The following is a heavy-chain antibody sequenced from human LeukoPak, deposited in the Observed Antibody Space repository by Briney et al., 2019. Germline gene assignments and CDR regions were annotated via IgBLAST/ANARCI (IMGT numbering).Heavy chain of an antibody. CDR2: IYYSGST. V-gene: IGHV4-59*01. CDR3: ARSNLGYCSSTNCYTFDY. D-gene: IGHD2-2*02. CDR1: GGSISSYY. Sequence: SETLSLTCTVSGGSISSYYWSWIRQPPGKGLEWIGYIYYSGSTNYNPSLKSRVTISVGTSKNQFSLKLSSVTAADTAVYYCARSNLGYCSSTNCYTFDYWGQGTLVTVSS. J-gene: IGHJ4*02.